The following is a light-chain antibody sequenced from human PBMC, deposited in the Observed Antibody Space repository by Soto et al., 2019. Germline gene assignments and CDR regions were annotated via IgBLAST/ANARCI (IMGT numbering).Light chain of an antibody. J-gene: IGLJ1*01. CDR1: SSDVGDYNY. Sequence: QSALAQPRSVAGSPGQSVTISCTGTSSDVGDYNYVSWYPQHPGKVPKVMIYDVSKRPSGVPDRFSGSKSGNTASLTISGHQAEDEADYYCCSQARSYTYVVGTGTKVTV. CDR2: DVS. V-gene: IGLV2-11*01. CDR3: CSQARSYTYV.